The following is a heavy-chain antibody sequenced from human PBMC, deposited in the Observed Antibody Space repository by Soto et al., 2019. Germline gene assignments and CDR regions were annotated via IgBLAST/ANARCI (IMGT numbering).Heavy chain of an antibody. CDR1: GGSISSTSYH. CDR2: LDYSGGT. V-gene: IGHV4-39*01. J-gene: IGHJ4*02. CDR3: ARNYHDGSGLYY. Sequence: SETLSLTCTVSGGSISSTSYHWVWIRQPPGKGLEWIGSLDYSGGTFYNPSLKSRVTISADTSKNQFSLKVNSVTAADTAVYYCARNYHDGSGLYYWGQGTLVTVSS. D-gene: IGHD3-22*01.